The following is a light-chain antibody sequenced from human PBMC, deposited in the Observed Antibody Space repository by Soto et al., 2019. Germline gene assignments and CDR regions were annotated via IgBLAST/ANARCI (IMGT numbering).Light chain of an antibody. CDR1: SSDVGGYNY. CDR2: DVS. CDR3: SSYTTSTTRQTV. Sequence: QSVLTQPASVSGSPGQSITISCTGTSSDVGGYNYVSWYQQHPGKAPKFMIYDVSNRPSGVSNRFSGSKSGNTASLTISGLQAEDEADYYCSSYTTSTTRQTVFGPGTKLTDL. J-gene: IGLJ1*01. V-gene: IGLV2-14*01.